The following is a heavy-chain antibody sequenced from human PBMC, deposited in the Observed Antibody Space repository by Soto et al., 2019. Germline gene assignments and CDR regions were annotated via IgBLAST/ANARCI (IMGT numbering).Heavy chain of an antibody. CDR3: ARVDRYFDWLLYMDY. D-gene: IGHD3-9*01. V-gene: IGHV3-7*01. CDR1: GFTFSNAW. Sequence: GGSLRLSCAASGFTFSNAWMSWVRQAPGKGLEWVANIKQDGSEKYYVDSVKGRFTISRDNAKNSLYLQMNSLRAEDTAAYYCARVDRYFDWLLYMDYWGQGTLVTVSS. J-gene: IGHJ4*02. CDR2: IKQDGSEK.